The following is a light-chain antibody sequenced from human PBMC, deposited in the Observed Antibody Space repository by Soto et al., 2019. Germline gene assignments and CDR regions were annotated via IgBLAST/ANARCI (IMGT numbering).Light chain of an antibody. Sequence: QSVLTQPASVSGSPGQSITISCTGTSSDVGGYNYVSWYHQHPGKAPKLMIYEVSNRPSGVSNRFSGSKSGNTASLTISGLQAEDEADYYCSSYTSSSTSYVVFGGGTKLTVL. CDR3: SSYTSSSTSYVV. CDR1: SSDVGGYNY. J-gene: IGLJ2*01. V-gene: IGLV2-14*01. CDR2: EVS.